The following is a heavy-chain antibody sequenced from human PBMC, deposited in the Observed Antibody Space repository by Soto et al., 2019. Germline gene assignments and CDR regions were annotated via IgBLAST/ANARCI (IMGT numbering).Heavy chain of an antibody. CDR3: AKVSDSMGRSWGLYFDY. CDR1: GYTFTSYY. CDR2: INPSAGTT. J-gene: IGHJ4*02. Sequence: QVQLVQSGAEAKKPGASVKVSCKASGYTFTSYYMHWVRQAPGQGLEWMGIINPSAGTTSYAQKFQGRVTMTRXXSXSXXYMELRSLRSEDTAVYYCAKVSDSMGRSWGLYFDYWGQGTLITVSS. D-gene: IGHD3-22*01. V-gene: IGHV1-46*03.